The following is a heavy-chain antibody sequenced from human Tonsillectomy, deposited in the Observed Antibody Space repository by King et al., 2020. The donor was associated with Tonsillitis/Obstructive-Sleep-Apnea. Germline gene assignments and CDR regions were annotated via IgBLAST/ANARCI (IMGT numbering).Heavy chain of an antibody. CDR1: GGTFSSYA. CDR2: IIPIFGTA. CDR3: ARDPGYCSSTSCYTDY. D-gene: IGHD2-2*02. Sequence: QLVQSGAEVKKPGSSVKVSCKASGGTFSSYAISWVRQAPGQGLEWMGGIIPIFGTANYAQKFQGRVTMTADESTSTAYMELSSLRSEDTAVYYCARDPGYCSSTSCYTDYWGQGTLVTVSS. J-gene: IGHJ4*02. V-gene: IGHV1-69*01.